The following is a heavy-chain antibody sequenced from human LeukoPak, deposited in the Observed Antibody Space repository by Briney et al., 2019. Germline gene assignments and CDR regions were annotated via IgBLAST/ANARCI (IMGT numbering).Heavy chain of an antibody. CDR3: ARDLTYYYDSSGQGRGFYFDY. V-gene: IGHV1-8*01. J-gene: IGHJ4*02. Sequence: VASVKVSCKASGYTFTSYDINWVRQATGQGLEWMGWMNPNSGNTGYAQKFQGRVTMTRDTSTSTVYMELSSLRSEDTAVYYCARDLTYYYDSSGQGRGFYFDYWGQGTLVTVSS. CDR2: MNPNSGNT. CDR1: GYTFTSYD. D-gene: IGHD3-22*01.